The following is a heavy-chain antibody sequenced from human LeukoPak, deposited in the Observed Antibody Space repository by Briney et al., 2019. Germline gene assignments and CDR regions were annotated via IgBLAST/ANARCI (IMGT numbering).Heavy chain of an antibody. CDR3: ARGGDFGVPTPLGIDAFDI. D-gene: IGHD2-2*01. J-gene: IGHJ3*02. CDR2: IRSQAYGGTI. V-gene: IGHV3-49*04. Sequence: GGSLRLSCTGSGFTFGHYALAWVRQAPGKGLEWLGFIRSQAYGGTIEYAASVKGRFSISRDNSKSIADLQINSLKTEDTAVYYCARGGDFGVPTPLGIDAFDIWGQGTMVTVSS. CDR1: GFTFGHYA.